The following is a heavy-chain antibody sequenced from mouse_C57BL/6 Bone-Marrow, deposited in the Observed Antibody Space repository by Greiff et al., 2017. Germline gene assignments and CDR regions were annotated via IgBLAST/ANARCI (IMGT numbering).Heavy chain of an antibody. V-gene: IGHV1-26*01. CDR3: ARSYGSCYWFAY. CDR2: INPNNGGT. J-gene: IGHJ3*01. CDR1: GYTFTDYY. D-gene: IGHD1-1*01. Sequence: EVQLQQSGPELVKPGASVKISCKASGYTFTDYYMNWVKQSHGKSLEWIGDINPNNGGTSYNQKFKGKATLTVDKSSSTAYMELRSLTSEDSAVYYCARSYGSCYWFAYWGQGTLVTVSA.